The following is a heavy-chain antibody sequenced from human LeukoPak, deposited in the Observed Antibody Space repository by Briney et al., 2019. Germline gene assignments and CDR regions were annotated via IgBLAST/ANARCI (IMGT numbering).Heavy chain of an antibody. J-gene: IGHJ6*02. CDR1: GFTFSNYW. V-gene: IGHV3-7*01. Sequence: PGGSLRLSCVGSGFTFSNYWMSWVRQAPGKGLEWVANMKQDGNQQHYVDAVKGRFTISRDNAKNSLYTQMNSLRAEDTAVYYCARDLITMVRGASTYYYYYGMDVWGQGTTVTVSS. D-gene: IGHD3-10*01. CDR3: ARDLITMVRGASTYYYYYGMDV. CDR2: MKQDGNQQ.